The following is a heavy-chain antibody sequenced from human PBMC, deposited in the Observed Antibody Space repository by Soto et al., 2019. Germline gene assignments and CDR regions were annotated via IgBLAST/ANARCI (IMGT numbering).Heavy chain of an antibody. V-gene: IGHV4-4*07. J-gene: IGHJ5*02. Sequence: KTSETLSLTCTVSGGSISSYYWSWIRQPAGKGLEWIGRIYTSGSTNYNPSLKSRVTMSVDTSKNQFSRKLSSVTAADTAVYDCARDRDSAVAGTNYWFDPWGQGTLVTVSS. D-gene: IGHD6-19*01. CDR2: IYTSGST. CDR3: ARDRDSAVAGTNYWFDP. CDR1: GGSISSYY.